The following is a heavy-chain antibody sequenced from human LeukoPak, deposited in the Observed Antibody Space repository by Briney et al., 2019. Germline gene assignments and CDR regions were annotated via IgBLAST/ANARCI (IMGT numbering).Heavy chain of an antibody. CDR2: VDSEGRAT. CDR3: ARGGLDHAFDI. V-gene: IGHV3-74*01. Sequence: GGSLRLSCAASGFTFSSQTMSWVRQAPGKGLVWVSRVDSEGRATIYADSVKGRFTISRDNAKNALYLQINSLRAEDTAVYYCARGGLDHAFDIWGQGTGVTVSS. D-gene: IGHD1-26*01. CDR1: GFTFSSQT. J-gene: IGHJ3*02.